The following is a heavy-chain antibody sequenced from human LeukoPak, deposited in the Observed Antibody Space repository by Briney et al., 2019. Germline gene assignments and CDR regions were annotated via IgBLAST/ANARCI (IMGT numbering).Heavy chain of an antibody. J-gene: IGHJ4*02. V-gene: IGHV4-34*01. CDR3: ATGLLTYYYGSGSPHYFDY. CDR2: INDSGST. CDR1: GGSFSGYY. Sequence: SETLSLTCAVYGGSFSGYYWSWIRRPPGKGLEWIGEINDSGSTNYNPSLKSRVTISVDTSKNQFSLKLSSVTAADTAVYYCATGLLTYYYGSGSPHYFDYWGQGTLVTVSS. D-gene: IGHD3-10*01.